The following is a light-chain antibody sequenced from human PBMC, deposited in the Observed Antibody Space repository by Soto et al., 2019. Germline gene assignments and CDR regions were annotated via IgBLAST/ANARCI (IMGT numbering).Light chain of an antibody. J-gene: IGKJ1*01. CDR1: QRVSSN. V-gene: IGKV3-20*01. CDR2: GVS. Sequence: EIVMTQSPATLSVSPGERATLSCRASQRVSSNLAWYRQKPGQAPRLLIYGVSTRATGIPDRFSGSGSETDFTLTISRLEPEDFAVYYCQQYGSSPRTFGQGTKVDIK. CDR3: QQYGSSPRT.